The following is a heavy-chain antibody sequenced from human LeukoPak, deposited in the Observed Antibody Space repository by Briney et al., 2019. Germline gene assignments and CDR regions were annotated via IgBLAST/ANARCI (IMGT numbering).Heavy chain of an antibody. CDR3: ATWIVDGNLFDF. Sequence: VGSLRLSCVASGFTFSNYNMNWVRQAPGKGLEWVSYISSTSSTIYYADSVKGRFTISRDNAKNSLSLQMNSLRDEDTAVYYCATWIVDGNLFDFWGQGTLVTVSS. J-gene: IGHJ4*02. CDR1: GFTFSNYN. D-gene: IGHD6-19*01. V-gene: IGHV3-48*02. CDR2: ISSTSSTI.